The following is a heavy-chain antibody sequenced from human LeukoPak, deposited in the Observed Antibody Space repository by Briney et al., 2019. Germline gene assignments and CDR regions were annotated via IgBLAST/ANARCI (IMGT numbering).Heavy chain of an antibody. CDR2: MNPNSGTT. Sequence: ASVKVSCKASGYTFTSYDFNWVRQAPGQGPEWIGWMNPNSGTTGYAQKFQGRVTMTRDTSISTAYMDLSSLRSEDTAVYYCARGRQNYGDYPYWGQGTLVTVSS. CDR3: ARGRQNYGDYPY. J-gene: IGHJ4*02. V-gene: IGHV1-8*01. CDR1: GYTFTSYD. D-gene: IGHD4-17*01.